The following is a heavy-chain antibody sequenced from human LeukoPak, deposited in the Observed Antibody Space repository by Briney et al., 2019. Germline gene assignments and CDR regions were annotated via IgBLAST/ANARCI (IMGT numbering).Heavy chain of an antibody. V-gene: IGHV3-48*02. CDR3: ARVGNGRSWDY. D-gene: IGHD2-15*01. CDR1: GFTFSSFT. J-gene: IGHJ4*02. CDR2: ISLGNSTM. Sequence: GGSLRLSCAASGFTFSSFTMNWARQVPGKGLERISYISLGNSTMFYADSVKGRFTISRDNAKNSLYLQMNSLRDDDTAVYYCARVGNGRSWDYWGQGTLVSVSS.